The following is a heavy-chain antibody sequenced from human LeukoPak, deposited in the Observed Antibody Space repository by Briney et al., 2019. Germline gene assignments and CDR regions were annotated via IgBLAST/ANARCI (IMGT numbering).Heavy chain of an antibody. CDR2: INSAVSST. J-gene: IGHJ4*02. Sequence: GGTLRLSCAPSVFTFRSYWMHWVRHAPGKGLVWVSRINSAVSSTTYADSVKGRFTISRANAKNRLYLQMNSLRAEVTAVYYCARERGGISYLPFFDYWGQGTLVTVSS. CDR1: VFTFRSYW. CDR3: ARERGGISYLPFFDY. V-gene: IGHV3-74*01.